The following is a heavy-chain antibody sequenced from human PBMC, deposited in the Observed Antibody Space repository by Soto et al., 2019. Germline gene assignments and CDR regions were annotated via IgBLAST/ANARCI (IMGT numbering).Heavy chain of an antibody. D-gene: IGHD2-2*01. V-gene: IGHV1-2*04. CDR1: GYTFTGYY. CDR2: INPNSGGT. Sequence: QVQLVQSGAEVKKPGASVKVSCKASGYTFTGYYMHWVRQAPGQGLEWMGWINPNSGGTNYAQKFQGWVTMTTDTSISTAYMELSRLRSDDTAVYYCARGGDQLPSYYYYYGMDVWGQGTTVTVSS. CDR3: ARGGDQLPSYYYYYGMDV. J-gene: IGHJ6*02.